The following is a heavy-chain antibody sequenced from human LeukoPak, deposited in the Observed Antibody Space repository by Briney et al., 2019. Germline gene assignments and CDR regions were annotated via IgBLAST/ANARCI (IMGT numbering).Heavy chain of an antibody. CDR2: INPSGGST. CDR1: GYTFTSYY. D-gene: IGHD3-22*01. V-gene: IGHV1-46*01. Sequence: ASVKVSCKASGYTFTSYYMHWVRQAPGQGLEWMGIINPSGGSTSYAQKFQGRVTMTRDTSTSTVYMELSSLRSEDTAVYYCASGDYSYYYDSSGYPDYWGQGTLVTVSS. J-gene: IGHJ4*02. CDR3: ASGDYSYYYDSSGYPDY.